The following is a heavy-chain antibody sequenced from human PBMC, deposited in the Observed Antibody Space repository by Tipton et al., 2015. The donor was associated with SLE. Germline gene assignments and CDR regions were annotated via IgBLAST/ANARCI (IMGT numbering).Heavy chain of an antibody. CDR2: IYYSGST. J-gene: IGHJ6*03. CDR1: GGSISSYY. CDR3: ARGPVYYYYYMDV. V-gene: IGHV4-59*12. Sequence: LRLSCTVSGGSISSYYWSWIRQPPGKGLEWIGYIYYSGSTNYNPSLKSRVTIPVDTSKNQFSLKLSSVTAADTAVYYCARGPVYYYYYMDVWGKGTTVTVSS.